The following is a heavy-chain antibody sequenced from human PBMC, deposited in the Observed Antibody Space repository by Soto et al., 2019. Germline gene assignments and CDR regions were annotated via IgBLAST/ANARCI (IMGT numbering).Heavy chain of an antibody. CDR3: ARRGSGSYYDY. CDR2: ISGSGGST. J-gene: IGHJ4*02. CDR1: GFTFSSYA. D-gene: IGHD1-26*01. V-gene: IGHV3-23*01. Sequence: EVQLLESGGGLVQPGGSLRLSCAASGFTFSSYAMRWVRQATVKGLEWVSAISGSGGSTYYADSVKVRFTISRDNSKNTLYLQMNSLRAEDTAVYYCARRGSGSYYDYWGQGTLVTVSS.